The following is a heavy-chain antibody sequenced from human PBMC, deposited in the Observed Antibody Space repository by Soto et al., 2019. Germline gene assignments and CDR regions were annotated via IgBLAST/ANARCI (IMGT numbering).Heavy chain of an antibody. Sequence: EVQLVESGGGLVQPGGSLRLSCAASGFTFSSYSMNWVRQAPGKGLEWVSYISSSSSTIYYADSVKGRFTISRDNAKNSLYLQMNSLRDEDTAVYYCARDPPGTVDYGDYGAYYYYGMDVWGRGTTVTVSS. J-gene: IGHJ6*02. V-gene: IGHV3-48*02. CDR2: ISSSSSTI. D-gene: IGHD4-17*01. CDR3: ARDPPGTVDYGDYGAYYYYGMDV. CDR1: GFTFSSYS.